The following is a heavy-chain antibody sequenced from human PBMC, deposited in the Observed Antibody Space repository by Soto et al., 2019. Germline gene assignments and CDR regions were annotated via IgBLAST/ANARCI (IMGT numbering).Heavy chain of an antibody. CDR2: IIPIFGTA. J-gene: IGHJ4*02. V-gene: IGHV1-69*01. CDR1: GGTFSRHA. D-gene: IGHD3-22*01. Sequence: QVQLVQSGAAVRKPGSSVKVSCKASGGTFSRHAISWVRQAPGQGLAWMGGIIPIFGTANHAQKFQGRVTITADESTSAAYMELSSLRSEETAIYYCVRGWGDDSTDYYYAYWGQGPLVIVSS. CDR3: VRGWGDDSTDYYYAY.